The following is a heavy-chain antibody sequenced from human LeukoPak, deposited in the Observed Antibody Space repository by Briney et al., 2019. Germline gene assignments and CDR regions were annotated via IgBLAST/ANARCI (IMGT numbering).Heavy chain of an antibody. CDR2: IKQDGSEK. CDR1: GFTFSSYW. Sequence: GGSLRLSCAASGFTFSSYWMSWVRQAPGKGLEWVANIKQDGSEKYYVDSVKGRFTISRDNAKNSLYLQMNSLRAEDTAVYYCARDRPPIVVVPAAIPPRDAFDIWGQGTMVTVSS. V-gene: IGHV3-7*01. J-gene: IGHJ3*02. D-gene: IGHD2-2*01. CDR3: ARDRPPIVVVPAAIPPRDAFDI.